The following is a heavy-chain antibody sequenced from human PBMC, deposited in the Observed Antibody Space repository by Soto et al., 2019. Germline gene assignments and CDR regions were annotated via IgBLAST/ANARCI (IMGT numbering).Heavy chain of an antibody. CDR3: ARDLSSSYAFDI. D-gene: IGHD6-6*01. Sequence: QVQLVESGGGVVQPGRSLRLSCAASGFTFSSYGMHWVRQAPGKGLEWVAVIWYDGSNKYYADSVKGRFTISRDNSKNTLYLQMNSLRAEDTAVYYCARDLSSSYAFDIWGQGTMVTVSS. CDR2: IWYDGSNK. CDR1: GFTFSSYG. J-gene: IGHJ3*02. V-gene: IGHV3-33*01.